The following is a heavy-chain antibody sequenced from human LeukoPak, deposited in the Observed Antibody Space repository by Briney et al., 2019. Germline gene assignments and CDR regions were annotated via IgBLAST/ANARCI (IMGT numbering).Heavy chain of an antibody. Sequence: SVKVSCKASGGTFSSYAISWVRQAPGQGLEWMGRIIPILGIANYAQKFQGRVTITADKSTSTAYMELSSLRSEDTAVYYCARGGYDILTGYLYYYYYGMDVWGQGTTVTVSS. CDR3: ARGGYDILTGYLYYYYYGMDV. CDR1: GGTFSSYA. D-gene: IGHD3-9*01. V-gene: IGHV1-69*04. J-gene: IGHJ6*02. CDR2: IIPILGIA.